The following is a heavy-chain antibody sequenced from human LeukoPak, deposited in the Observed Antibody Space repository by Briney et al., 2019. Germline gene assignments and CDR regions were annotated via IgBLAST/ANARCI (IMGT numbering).Heavy chain of an antibody. V-gene: IGHV4-4*07. Sequence: PSETLSLTCTVSGGSISSYYWSWIRQPAGKGLEWIGRIYTSGSTNYNPSLKSRVTMSVDTSKNQFSLKLSSVTAADTAVYYCARDRAIFGVAKYYFDYWDQGTLVTVSS. CDR2: IYTSGST. CDR3: ARDRAIFGVAKYYFDY. D-gene: IGHD3-3*01. J-gene: IGHJ4*02. CDR1: GGSISSYY.